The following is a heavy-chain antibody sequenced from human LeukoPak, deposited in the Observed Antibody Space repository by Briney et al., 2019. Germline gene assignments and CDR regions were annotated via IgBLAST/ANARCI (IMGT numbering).Heavy chain of an antibody. CDR3: ARTTPGSYSSSWYDYYYYYGMDV. J-gene: IGHJ6*02. V-gene: IGHV4-34*01. CDR1: GGSFSGYY. CDR2: INHSGST. D-gene: IGHD6-13*01. Sequence: KPSETLSLTCAVYGGSFSGYYWSWIRQPPGKGLEWIGEINHSGSTNYNPSLKSRVTISVDTSKNQFSLKLSSVTAADTAVYYCARTTPGSYSSSWYDYYYYYGMDVWGQGTTVTVSS.